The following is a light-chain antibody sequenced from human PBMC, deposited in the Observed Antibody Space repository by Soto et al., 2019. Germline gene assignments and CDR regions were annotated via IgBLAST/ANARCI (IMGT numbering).Light chain of an antibody. V-gene: IGLV1-51*01. CDR1: NSNIGTNY. CDR3: GTWDSSLSAWV. J-gene: IGLJ3*02. Sequence: QSVLTQPPSVSAAPRQKVTISCSGSNSNIGTNYVSWYLQVPGTAPKLLIYDNNQRPSGIPDRFSGSKSGTSATLGITGLQTGDEAVYYCGTWDSSLSAWVFGGGTQLTVL. CDR2: DNN.